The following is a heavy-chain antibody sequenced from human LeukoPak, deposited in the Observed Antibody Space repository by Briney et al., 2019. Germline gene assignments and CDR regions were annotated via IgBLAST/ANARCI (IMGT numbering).Heavy chain of an antibody. D-gene: IGHD3-22*01. Sequence: PGGSLRLSCAASGFTFSSYAMSWVRQAPGKGLEWVSAISGSGGSTYYADSVKGRFTISRDNSKNTLYLQMNSLRAEDTAVYYCAKGVEYYYDSSGYFGDAFDIWGQGTMVTVSS. J-gene: IGHJ3*02. CDR2: ISGSGGST. V-gene: IGHV3-23*01. CDR3: AKGVEYYYDSSGYFGDAFDI. CDR1: GFTFSSYA.